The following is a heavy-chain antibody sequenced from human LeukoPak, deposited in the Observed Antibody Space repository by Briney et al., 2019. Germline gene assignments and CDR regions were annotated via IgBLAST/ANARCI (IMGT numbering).Heavy chain of an antibody. CDR1: GFTFSSYW. J-gene: IGHJ6*02. CDR3: ARAGLAVTNYYYYYGMDV. V-gene: IGHV3-74*01. D-gene: IGHD6-19*01. CDR2: INGDGSST. Sequence: PGGSLRLSCAASGFTFSSYWMHWVRHVPGKGLVWVSRINGDGSSTSYADSVKGRFTISRDNAENTLYLQMNSLRAEDTAVYYCARAGLAVTNYYYYYGMDVWGQGTTVTVSS.